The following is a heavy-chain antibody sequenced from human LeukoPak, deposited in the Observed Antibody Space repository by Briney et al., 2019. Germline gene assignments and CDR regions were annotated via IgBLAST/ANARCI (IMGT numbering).Heavy chain of an antibody. D-gene: IGHD3-10*01. CDR2: IKSKTHGGTT. Sequence: GGSLRLSCAASGFTFSNAWMNWVRQAPGKGLEWVGRIKSKTHGGTTDYAAPVKGRFTISRDDSKNTLYLQMNSLKTEDTAVYYCTTARGSDPWGQGTLVTVSS. CDR3: TTARGSDP. J-gene: IGHJ5*02. V-gene: IGHV3-15*01. CDR1: GFTFSNAW.